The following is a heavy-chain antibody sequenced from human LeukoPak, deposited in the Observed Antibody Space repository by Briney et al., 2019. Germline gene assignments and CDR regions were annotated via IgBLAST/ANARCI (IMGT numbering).Heavy chain of an antibody. Sequence: ASVKVSCKASGYTFTGYDINWVRQATGQGLEWMGWMNPNSGNTGYAQKFQGRVTMTRNTSISTAYMELSSLRSEDTAVYYCARSQDSIAVAGSDYWGQGTLVTVSS. CDR1: GYTFTGYD. V-gene: IGHV1-8*01. J-gene: IGHJ4*02. D-gene: IGHD6-19*01. CDR2: MNPNSGNT. CDR3: ARSQDSIAVAGSDY.